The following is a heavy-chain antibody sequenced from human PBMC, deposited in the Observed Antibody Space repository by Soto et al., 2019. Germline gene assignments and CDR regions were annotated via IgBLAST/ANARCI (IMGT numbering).Heavy chain of an antibody. CDR2: IIPIFGTA. D-gene: IGHD6-25*01. V-gene: IGHV1-69*13. CDR3: ASSSGIEYNWFAP. J-gene: IGHJ5*02. Sequence: GASVKVSCKASGGTFSSYAISWVRQAPGQGLEWMGGIIPIFGTANYAQKFQGRVTITADESTSTAYMELSSLRSEDTAVYYCASSSGIEYNWFAPWGQGTLVTVSS. CDR1: GGTFSSYA.